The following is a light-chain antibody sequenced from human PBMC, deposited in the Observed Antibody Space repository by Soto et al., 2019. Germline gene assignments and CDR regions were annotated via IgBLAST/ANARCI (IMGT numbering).Light chain of an antibody. CDR1: SSDVGSYNL. CDR3: CSYAGSNAIHVV. Sequence: QSALTQPASVSGSPGQSITICCTGTSSDVGSYNLVSWYQQHPGKAPKLMIYEGSKRPSGVSNRFSGSKSGNTASLTISGLQAEDEADYYCCSYAGSNAIHVVFGGGTKLTVL. CDR2: EGS. V-gene: IGLV2-23*03. J-gene: IGLJ2*01.